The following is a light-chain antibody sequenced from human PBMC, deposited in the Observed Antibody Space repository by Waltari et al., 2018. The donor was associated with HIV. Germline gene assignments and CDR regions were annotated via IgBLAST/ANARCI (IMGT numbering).Light chain of an antibody. CDR2: EAS. J-gene: IGKJ2*01. CDR3: QQYNRYPYT. CDR1: QSINNW. Sequence: DIQMTPSPSPLSASVGERVIITCRASQSINNWLAWYQQKPGETPNLLMHEASKLESGVPSRFIGTGSGTEFTLTINGLQPDDFATYYCQQYNRYPYTFGQGTKLEIK. V-gene: IGKV1-5*01.